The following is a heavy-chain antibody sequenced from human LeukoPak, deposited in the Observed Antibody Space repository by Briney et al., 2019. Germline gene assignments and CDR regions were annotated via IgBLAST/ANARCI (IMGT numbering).Heavy chain of an antibody. Sequence: ASVKVSCKASGYTFTSYAMHWVRQAPGQRLEWMGWINAGNDDTKYSQKFQGRVTITRDTSASTAYMELSSLRSEDTAVYYCARDLGYCTGGTCYPNWFDPWGQGTLVTVSS. CDR2: INAGNDDT. CDR1: GYTFTSYA. D-gene: IGHD2-15*01. J-gene: IGHJ5*02. V-gene: IGHV1-3*01. CDR3: ARDLGYCTGGTCYPNWFDP.